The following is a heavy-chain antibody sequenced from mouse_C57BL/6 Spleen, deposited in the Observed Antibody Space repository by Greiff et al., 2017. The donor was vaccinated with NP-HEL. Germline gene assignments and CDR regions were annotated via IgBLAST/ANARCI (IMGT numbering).Heavy chain of an antibody. D-gene: IGHD2-1*01. J-gene: IGHJ4*01. V-gene: IGHV1-82*01. Sequence: QVQLKQSGPELVKPGASVKISCKASGYAFSSSWMNWVKQRPGKGLEWIGRIYPGDGDTNYNGKFKGKATLTADKSSSTAYMQLSSLTSEDSAVYFCARSCNYWAMDYWGQGTSVTVSS. CDR2: IYPGDGDT. CDR3: ARSCNYWAMDY. CDR1: GYAFSSSW.